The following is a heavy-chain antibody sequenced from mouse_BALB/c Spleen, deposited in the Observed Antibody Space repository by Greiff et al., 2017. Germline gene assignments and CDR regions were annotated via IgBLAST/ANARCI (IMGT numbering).Heavy chain of an antibody. J-gene: IGHJ3*01. CDR3: ARVYYDYDGAWFAY. Sequence: VKLMESGPGLVAPSQSLSITCTVSGFSLTSYGVHWVRQPPGKGLEWLGVIWAGGSTNYNSALMSRLSISKDNSKSQVFLKMNSLQTDDTAMYYCARVYYDYDGAWFAYWGQGTLVTVSA. CDR1: GFSLTSYG. CDR2: IWAGGST. D-gene: IGHD2-4*01. V-gene: IGHV2-9*02.